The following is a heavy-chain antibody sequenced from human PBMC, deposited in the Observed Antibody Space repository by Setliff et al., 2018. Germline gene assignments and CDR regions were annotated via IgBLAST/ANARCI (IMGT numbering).Heavy chain of an antibody. J-gene: IGHJ3*02. CDR2: IIPILGIA. CDR1: GGTFSSYA. D-gene: IGHD3-10*01. CDR3: ARDRNYYGSGSYYNADAFDI. V-gene: IGHV1-69*10. Sequence: AASVKVSCKASGGTFSSYAISWVRQAPGQGLEWMGGIIPILGIANYAQKFQGRVTITADESTSTAYMELSSLRSEDTAVYYCARDRNYYGSGSYYNADAFDIWGQGTMVTVSS.